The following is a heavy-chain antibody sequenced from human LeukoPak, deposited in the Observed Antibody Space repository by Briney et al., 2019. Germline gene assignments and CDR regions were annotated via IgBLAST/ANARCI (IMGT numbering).Heavy chain of an antibody. CDR2: INHSGST. D-gene: IGHD6-19*01. J-gene: IGHJ4*02. V-gene: IGHV4-34*01. Sequence: SETLSLTCAVYGGSFSGYYWSWIRQPPGKGLEWIGEINHSGSTNYNPSLKSRVTISVDTSKNQFSLKLSSVTAADTAVYYCARGSGCVDYWGQGTLVTVSS. CDR3: ARGSGCVDY. CDR1: GGSFSGYY.